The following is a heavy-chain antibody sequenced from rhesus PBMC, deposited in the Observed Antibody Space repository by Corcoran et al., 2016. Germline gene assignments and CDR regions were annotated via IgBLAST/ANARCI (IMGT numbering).Heavy chain of an antibody. CDR3: ARRIGVSAAGPRCDYLDY. J-gene: IGHJ4*01. V-gene: IGHV2-174*01. CDR2: IEWDDDR. CDR1: GFSLTTSGMG. Sequence: QVTLKESGPALVKPTQTLKLTCTSSGFSLTTSGMGVGWIREPPGKALEGVASIEWDDDRRSRTALHSRLPLSMDTSTNQVVLTMTNLDPMDAATVCCARRIGVSAAGPRCDYLDYWGQGVRVTVSS. D-gene: IGHD6S26*01.